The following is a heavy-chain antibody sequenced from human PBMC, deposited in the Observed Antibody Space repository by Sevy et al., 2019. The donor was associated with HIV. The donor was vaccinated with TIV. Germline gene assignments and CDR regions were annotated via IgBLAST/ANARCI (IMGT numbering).Heavy chain of an antibody. CDR1: GFTFSDSA. D-gene: IGHD2-21*02. CDR3: TRLMEVSGVVVTALDS. Sequence: GGSLRLSCAASGFTFSDSAIHWVRQASGKGLEWVGRIRSKGGNYATACIASLKGRFAISGDDSEDTAYLQMNSLKSEDTAVYYGTRLMEVSGVVVTALDSWGQGTLVTVSS. J-gene: IGHJ4*02. V-gene: IGHV3-73*01. CDR2: IRSKGGNYAT.